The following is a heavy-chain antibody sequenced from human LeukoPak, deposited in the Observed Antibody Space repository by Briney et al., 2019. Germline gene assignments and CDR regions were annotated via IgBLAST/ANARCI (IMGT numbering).Heavy chain of an antibody. D-gene: IGHD1-20*01. CDR3: AKGNYNSYPGRFDP. Sequence: PGGSLRLSCAASGFSFSSYAMSWVRQAPGKGPQWFSAIGASGATTWYADSVKGRFTVSRDNSKNTLYVQMNSLRAEDTAVYYCAKGNYNSYPGRFDPWGQGTLVTVSS. V-gene: IGHV3-23*01. J-gene: IGHJ5*02. CDR1: GFSFSSYA. CDR2: IGASGATT.